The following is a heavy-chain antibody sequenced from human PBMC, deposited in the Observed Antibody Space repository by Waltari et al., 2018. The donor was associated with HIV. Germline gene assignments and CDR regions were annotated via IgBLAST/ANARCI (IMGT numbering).Heavy chain of an antibody. Sequence: QVQLQESGPGLVMPSETLSLTCFVSGGSISSYYWDWIRQPPGEGLEWIGHFDYSGSTNDNPSLRCRVSISIDTSKNQFSLKLSSVTAADTAVYYCARDPSAVAPGLYYYGLSLWGPGTTVTVSS. J-gene: IGHJ6*02. V-gene: IGHV4-59*01. CDR2: FDYSGST. CDR1: GGSISSYY. D-gene: IGHD5-12*01. CDR3: ARDPSAVAPGLYYYGLSL.